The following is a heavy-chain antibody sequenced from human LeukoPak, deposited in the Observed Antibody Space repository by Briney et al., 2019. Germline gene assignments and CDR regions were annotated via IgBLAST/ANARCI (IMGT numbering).Heavy chain of an antibody. CDR1: GFTFGDYA. CDR2: IASETYGGTA. Sequence: GGSLRLSCTASGFTFGDYAMTWVRQAPGKGLEWVGFIASETYGGTAEYAASVKGRFTISRDDSKSIAYLQMNSLRAEDTAVYYCARAKEGYNWKVLYYYYYMDVWGKGTTVTISS. V-gene: IGHV3-49*04. D-gene: IGHD1-20*01. J-gene: IGHJ6*03. CDR3: ARAKEGYNWKVLYYYYYMDV.